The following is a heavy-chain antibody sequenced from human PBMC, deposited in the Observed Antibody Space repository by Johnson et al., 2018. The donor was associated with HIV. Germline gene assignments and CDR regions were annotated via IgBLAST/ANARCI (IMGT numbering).Heavy chain of an antibody. CDR2: IRYDGSNK. D-gene: IGHD3-16*01. Sequence: QVQLVESGGGLVQPGGSLRLSCEASGFIFSSYWMTWVRQAPGKGLEWVAFIRYDGSNKYYADYVKGQFTISRDNSNKTVYLQMNSLGPEDTAVYYCAKPPSMGADAFDIWGQGTMVTVSS. CDR1: GFIFSSYW. V-gene: IGHV3-30*02. CDR3: AKPPSMGADAFDI. J-gene: IGHJ3*02.